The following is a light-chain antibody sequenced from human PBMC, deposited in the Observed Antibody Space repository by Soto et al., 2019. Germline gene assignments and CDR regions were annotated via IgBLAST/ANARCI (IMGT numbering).Light chain of an antibody. CDR3: QQYNDWPRT. J-gene: IGKJ1*01. V-gene: IGKV3-15*01. Sequence: EVELTQSPDILSVSPGETATLSCRASQSVRSNLAWYQQKPGQAPRLLIYGASTRATDIPVRFSGSGSGTEFTLTISSLQSEDFAVYYCQQYNDWPRTFGQGTKVEIK. CDR1: QSVRSN. CDR2: GAS.